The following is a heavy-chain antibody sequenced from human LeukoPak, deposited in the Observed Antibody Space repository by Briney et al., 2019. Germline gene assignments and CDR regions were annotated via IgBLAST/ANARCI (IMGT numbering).Heavy chain of an antibody. Sequence: GGSLRLSCAASGFTFSSYGMHWVRQAPGKGLEWVAVISYDGSNKYYADSVKGRFTISRDNSKNSLYLQMNSLRADDTAVYYCTRDGGFSYGAYFDYWGQGILVTVSS. D-gene: IGHD5-18*01. V-gene: IGHV3-30*03. CDR1: GFTFSSYG. J-gene: IGHJ4*02. CDR2: ISYDGSNK. CDR3: TRDGGFSYGAYFDY.